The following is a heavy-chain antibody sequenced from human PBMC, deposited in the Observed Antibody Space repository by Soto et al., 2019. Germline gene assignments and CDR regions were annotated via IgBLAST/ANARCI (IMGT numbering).Heavy chain of an antibody. CDR3: ARASIVGADYFDY. D-gene: IGHD1-26*01. V-gene: IGHV4-61*01. CDR2: IYYSGST. CDR1: GGSVSSGSYY. J-gene: IGHJ4*02. Sequence: QVQLQESGPGLVKPSETLSLTCTVSGGSVSSGSYYWSWIRQPPGKGLEWIGYIYYSGSTNYNPSLKSRVTLSVDTSKNQFSLKLSSVTAADTAVYYCARASIVGADYFDYWGQGTLVTVSS.